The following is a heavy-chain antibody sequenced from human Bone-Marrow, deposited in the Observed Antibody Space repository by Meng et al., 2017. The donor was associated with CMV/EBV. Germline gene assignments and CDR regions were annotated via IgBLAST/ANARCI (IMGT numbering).Heavy chain of an antibody. Sequence: LSLTCTVSGCSISSFYLSWIRQPAGKGLEWIGRIYTSESTNYNPSLQSRVTMSVDTSKNHFSLKLTSVTAADTAVYYCAKGRAWFDPWGQGTLVTVSS. V-gene: IGHV4-4*07. CDR2: IYTSEST. CDR1: GCSISSFY. J-gene: IGHJ5*02. CDR3: AKGRAWFDP.